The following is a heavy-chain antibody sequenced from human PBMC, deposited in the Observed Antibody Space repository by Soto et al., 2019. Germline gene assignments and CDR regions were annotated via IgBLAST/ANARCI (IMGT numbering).Heavy chain of an antibody. CDR2: ISGGGDTT. CDR3: AKGRGGSGSLTPRVDF. CDR1: GFTFNNYA. V-gene: IGHV3-23*01. D-gene: IGHD3-10*01. Sequence: EVQLLESGGGLLQPGGSLRLSCAASGFTFNNYAMTWVRKPPGKGLDWVSAISGGGDTTSYADSVKGRFTVSRDGSKNTLYLQMSSLRAEDTALYYCAKGRGGSGSLTPRVDFWGQGTLVTVSS. J-gene: IGHJ4*02.